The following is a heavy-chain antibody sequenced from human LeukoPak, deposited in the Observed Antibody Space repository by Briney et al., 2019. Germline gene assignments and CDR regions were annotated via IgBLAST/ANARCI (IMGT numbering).Heavy chain of an antibody. J-gene: IGHJ3*02. Sequence: GGSLRLSCAASGFTFSSYSMNLVRQAPGKGLEWVSSISSSSSYIYYADSVKGRFTISRDNAKNSLYLQMHSLRAEDTAVYYCARSSSSWYRDAFDIWGQGTMVTVSS. CDR3: ARSSSSWYRDAFDI. D-gene: IGHD6-13*01. CDR2: ISSSSSYI. CDR1: GFTFSSYS. V-gene: IGHV3-21*01.